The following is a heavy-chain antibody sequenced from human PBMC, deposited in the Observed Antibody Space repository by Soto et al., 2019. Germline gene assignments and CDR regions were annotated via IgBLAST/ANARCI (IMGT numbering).Heavy chain of an antibody. CDR2: ISYDGSNK. CDR1: GFTFSSYA. Sequence: QVQLVESGGGVVQPGRSLRLSCAASGFTFSSYAMHWVRQAPGKGLEWVAVISYDGSNKYYADSVKGRFTISRDNSKNTLYLQMNSLRAEDTAVYYCARDYGDHEAFDYWGQGTLVTVSS. D-gene: IGHD4-17*01. V-gene: IGHV3-30-3*01. CDR3: ARDYGDHEAFDY. J-gene: IGHJ4*02.